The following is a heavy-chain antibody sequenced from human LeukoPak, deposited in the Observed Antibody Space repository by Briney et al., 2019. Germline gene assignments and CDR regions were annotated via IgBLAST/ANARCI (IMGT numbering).Heavy chain of an antibody. D-gene: IGHD4-17*01. V-gene: IGHV3-48*04. CDR3: ARDYGDYFNWFDP. Sequence: GGSLRLSCAASGFTFSRYSMNWVRQAPGKGLEWVSYISSSGRTISYADSVKGRFTISRDNAKNSLYLQMNSLRAEDTAVYYCARDYGDYFNWFDPWGQGTLVTVSS. CDR2: ISSSGRTI. CDR1: GFTFSRYS. J-gene: IGHJ5*02.